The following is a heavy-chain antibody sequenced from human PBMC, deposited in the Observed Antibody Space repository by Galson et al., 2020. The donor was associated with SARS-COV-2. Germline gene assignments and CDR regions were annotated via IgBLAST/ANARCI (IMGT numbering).Heavy chain of an antibody. CDR3: AKGQSYDYIWGSYRADDAFDI. J-gene: IGHJ3*02. Sequence: GGSLRLSCAASGFTFSSYAMSWVRQAPGKGLEWVSAISGSGGSTYYADSVKGRFTISRDNSKNTLYLQMNSLRAEDTAVYYCAKGQSYDYIWGSYRADDAFDIWGQGTMVTVSS. CDR2: ISGSGGST. CDR1: GFTFSSYA. V-gene: IGHV3-23*01. D-gene: IGHD3-16*02.